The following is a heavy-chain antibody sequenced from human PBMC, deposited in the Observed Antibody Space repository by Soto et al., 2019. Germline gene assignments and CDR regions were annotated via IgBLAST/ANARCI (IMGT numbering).Heavy chain of an antibody. CDR2: MWYDGSNK. CDR1: GFTFSDHG. Sequence: QVQLVESGGGVVQPGRSQRLSCAASGFTFSDHGMHWVRQAPGKGLEWVAVMWYDGSNKYYADSVKGRFSISRDNSKNTLYLHMSSLRGEDTAVYYCARDSAGKTYWGLRGAFDFWGQGTMVTVSS. V-gene: IGHV3-33*01. CDR3: ARDSAGKTYWGLRGAFDF. J-gene: IGHJ3*01. D-gene: IGHD7-27*01.